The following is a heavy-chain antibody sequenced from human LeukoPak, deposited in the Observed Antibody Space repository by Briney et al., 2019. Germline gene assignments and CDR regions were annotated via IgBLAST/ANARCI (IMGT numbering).Heavy chain of an antibody. Sequence: PGGSLRLSCAASGFTFSSYAMSWVRQTPGKGLEWVASIKTDGSEKYYVDSVKGRFTISRDNAEKSLYLQMNSLRAEDTAVYYCARGTYGGDGYWGQGTLVTVSS. CDR2: IKTDGSEK. V-gene: IGHV3-7*01. CDR1: GFTFSSYA. CDR3: ARGTYGGDGY. D-gene: IGHD2-21*02. J-gene: IGHJ4*02.